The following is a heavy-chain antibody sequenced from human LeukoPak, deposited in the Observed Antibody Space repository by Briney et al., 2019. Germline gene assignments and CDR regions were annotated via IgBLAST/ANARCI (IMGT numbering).Heavy chain of an antibody. J-gene: IGHJ6*02. V-gene: IGHV3-30*18. CDR3: AKVRGPLYYYAVDA. CDR1: GFMFTNFA. Sequence: GGSLRLSCAASGFMFTNFAFHWVRQAPGKGPEWVATVSYDGKYEFYSDSAKGRFSISRNDSDSTVHLQMHSLRPEDSAVYYCAKVRGPLYYYAVDAWGLGTKVTVSS. D-gene: IGHD1-14*01. CDR2: VSYDGKYE.